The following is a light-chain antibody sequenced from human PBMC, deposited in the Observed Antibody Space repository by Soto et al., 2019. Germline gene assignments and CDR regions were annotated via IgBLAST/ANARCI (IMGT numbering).Light chain of an antibody. CDR3: TSYTSSRV. J-gene: IGLJ3*02. CDR2: EVS. CDR1: SSDVGGYNY. V-gene: IGLV2-14*01. Sequence: QSALTQPASVSGSPGQSITISCTGTSSDVGGYNYVSWYQQHPGKAPKLMIYEVSNRPSGVSNRFSVSKSGNTASLTISGLQAEDGAYYYCTSYTSSRVFGGGTKVTVL.